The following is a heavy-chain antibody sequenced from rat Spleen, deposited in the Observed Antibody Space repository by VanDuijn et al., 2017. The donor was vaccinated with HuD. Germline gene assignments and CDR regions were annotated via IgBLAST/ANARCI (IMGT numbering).Heavy chain of an antibody. D-gene: IGHD1-1*01. V-gene: IGHV5-29*01. CDR2: LSYDGHTT. CDR3: ARATRYYYSGEGIMDA. CDR1: GFTFSHYG. Sequence: EVQLVESGGGLVQPGRSLKLSCAASGFTFSHYGMAWVRQAPTKGLEWVATLSYDGHTTYYRDSVKGRFTISRDIAKSTLYLQMDSLQVEDTATYYCARATRYYYSGEGIMDAWGQGASVTVSS. J-gene: IGHJ4*01.